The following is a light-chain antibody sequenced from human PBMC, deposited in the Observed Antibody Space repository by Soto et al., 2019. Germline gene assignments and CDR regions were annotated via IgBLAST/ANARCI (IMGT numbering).Light chain of an antibody. V-gene: IGKV3-20*01. CDR3: QQYSDLPMT. J-gene: IGKJ5*01. CDR2: GAS. Sequence: EIVLTQSPATLSLSPGERATLSCRASQSVSNNYLAWYQQKPGQAPRLLIYGASRRATGIPDRFSGSASGTDFTLTISRLEPEDFAVYFCQQYSDLPMTFGQGTRLEIK. CDR1: QSVSNNY.